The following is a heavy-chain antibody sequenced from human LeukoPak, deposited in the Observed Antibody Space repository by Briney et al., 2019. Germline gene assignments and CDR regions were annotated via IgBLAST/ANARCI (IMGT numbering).Heavy chain of an antibody. Sequence: GGSLRLSCVASGFTFSSYAMSWVRQAPGKGLGWVSAISGSGGSIYYADSVKGRFTTSRDNSKNTLYLQMNSLRAEDTAVYYCAKKGGETGTTGYYFDYWGQGTLVTVSS. CDR1: GFTFSSYA. CDR3: AKKGGETGTTGYYFDY. V-gene: IGHV3-23*01. J-gene: IGHJ4*02. D-gene: IGHD1-7*01. CDR2: ISGSGGSI.